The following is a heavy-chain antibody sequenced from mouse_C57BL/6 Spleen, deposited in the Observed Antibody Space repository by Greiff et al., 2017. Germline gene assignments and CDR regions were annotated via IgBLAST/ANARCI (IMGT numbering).Heavy chain of an antibody. CDR3: ARYYYGSSFWFAY. D-gene: IGHD1-1*01. CDR2: IYPGSGST. J-gene: IGHJ3*01. Sequence: VQLQQPGAELVKPGASVTMSCKASGYTFTSYWITWVKQRPGQGLEWLGDIYPGSGSTNYTEKFKSKATLTVDTSSSTAYMQLSSLTSEDSAVYSCARYYYGSSFWFAYWGQGTLVTVSA. V-gene: IGHV1-55*01. CDR1: GYTFTSYW.